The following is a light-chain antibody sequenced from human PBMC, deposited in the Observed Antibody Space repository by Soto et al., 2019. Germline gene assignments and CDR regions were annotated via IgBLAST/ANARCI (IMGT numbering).Light chain of an antibody. CDR2: DAS. Sequence: EIVLTQSPATLSLSPGERATLSCRASQSVTTYLAWYQQKPGQAPRLLIYDASNRATGIPARFSGSGSGTDFTLTISSLEPDDFAIYYCHQRTNCQLTFGGGTKLEIK. CDR1: QSVTTY. J-gene: IGKJ4*01. CDR3: HQRTNCQLT. V-gene: IGKV3-11*01.